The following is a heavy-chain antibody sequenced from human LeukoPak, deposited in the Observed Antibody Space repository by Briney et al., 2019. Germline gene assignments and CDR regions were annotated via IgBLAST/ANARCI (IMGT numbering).Heavy chain of an antibody. D-gene: IGHD3-16*01. CDR1: GYTFTNFG. Sequence: GASVKVSCKASGYTFTNFGINWVRQAPGQGLEWMGWISAYNGNTNYAQNIQGRVTLTTDTSTSTLYMELRSLRSDDTAVYYCAREVGFGDWGQGTLVTVSS. V-gene: IGHV1-18*01. CDR2: ISAYNGNT. CDR3: AREVGFGD. J-gene: IGHJ4*02.